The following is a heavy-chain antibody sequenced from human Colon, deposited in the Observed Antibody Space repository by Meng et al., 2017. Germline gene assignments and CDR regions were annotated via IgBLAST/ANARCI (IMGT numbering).Heavy chain of an antibody. D-gene: IGHD6-6*01. CDR3: ARGSSSSDY. J-gene: IGHJ4*02. CDR1: GYRFLSYG. Sequence: ASVKVSCKASGYRFLSYGVTWVRQAPGQGLEWMGWINPNNGHTGYAPNLQDRVTLTTDTSTDTAYMELRSLRSDDTAVYYCARGSSSSDYWGQGTLVTVSS. V-gene: IGHV1-18*04. CDR2: INPNNGHT.